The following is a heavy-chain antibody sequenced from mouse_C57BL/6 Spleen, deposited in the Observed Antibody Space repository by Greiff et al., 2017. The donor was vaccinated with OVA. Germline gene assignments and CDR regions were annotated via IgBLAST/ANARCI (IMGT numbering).Heavy chain of an antibody. V-gene: IGHV1-62-2*01. CDR2: FYPGSGSI. Sequence: VQLQESGAELVKPGASVKLSCKASGYTFTEYTIHWVKQRSGQGLEWIGWFYPGSGSIKYNEKFKDKATLTADKSSSTVYMELSRLTSEDSAVYFWARHEGVYYYGSPWFAYWGQGTLVTVSA. D-gene: IGHD1-1*01. J-gene: IGHJ3*01. CDR1: GYTFTEYT. CDR3: ARHEGVYYYGSPWFAY.